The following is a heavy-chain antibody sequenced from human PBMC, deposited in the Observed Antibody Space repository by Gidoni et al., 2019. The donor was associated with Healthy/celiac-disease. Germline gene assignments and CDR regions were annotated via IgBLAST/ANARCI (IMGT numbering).Heavy chain of an antibody. J-gene: IGHJ4*02. CDR3: ARRADYGNDY. D-gene: IGHD4-17*01. CDR2: IYYSGST. Sequence: QLQLQESGPGLVKPSETLSLTCTVPGGSISSSSYYWGWIRQPPGKGLEWIGGIYYSGSTYYNPSLKSRVTISVDTSKNQFSLKLSSVTAADTAVYYCARRADYGNDYWGQGTLVTVSS. V-gene: IGHV4-39*01. CDR1: GGSISSSSYY.